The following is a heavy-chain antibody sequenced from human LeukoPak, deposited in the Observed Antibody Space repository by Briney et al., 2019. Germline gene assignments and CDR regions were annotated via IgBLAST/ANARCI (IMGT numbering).Heavy chain of an antibody. CDR1: GYSFTSYW. V-gene: IGHV5-51*01. D-gene: IGHD1-26*01. Sequence: GESLKISCKGSGYSFTSYWIGWVRQMPGKGLEWMGIIYPGDSDTRYSPSFQGQVTISADKSISTAYLQRSSLKASDTAMYYCARQYSGSYYYYYYYMDVWGKGTTVTVSS. CDR2: IYPGDSDT. J-gene: IGHJ6*03. CDR3: ARQYSGSYYYYYYYMDV.